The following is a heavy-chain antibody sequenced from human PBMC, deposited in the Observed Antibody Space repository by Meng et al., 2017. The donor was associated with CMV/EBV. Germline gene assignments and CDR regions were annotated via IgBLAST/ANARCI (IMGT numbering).Heavy chain of an antibody. D-gene: IGHD1-26*01. V-gene: IGHV3-74*01. J-gene: IGHJ4*02. CDR1: GFTFSSYW. CDR2: INSDGSST. Sequence: GGSLRLSCAASGFTFSSYWMHWVRQAPEKGLAWVSRINSDGSSTNYADSVKGRFTISRDNAKNTLYLQMNSLRAEDTAVYYCARRQTSGSYGTFDHWGQGTLVTVSS. CDR3: ARRQTSGSYGTFDH.